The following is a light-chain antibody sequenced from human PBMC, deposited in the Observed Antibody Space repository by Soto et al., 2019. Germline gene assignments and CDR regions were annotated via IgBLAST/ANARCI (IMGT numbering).Light chain of an antibody. CDR2: EVS. J-gene: IGLJ2*01. CDR3: SSYTSPNTLI. Sequence: QSALTQPASVSGSPGQSITISCTGTSSDVGSYNLVSWYQQRPGKAPKLMIYEVSKRPSGVSTRFSGSKSGNTASLTISGLQAVDEADYFCSSYTSPNTLIFGGGTKVTVL. CDR1: SSDVGSYNL. V-gene: IGLV2-23*02.